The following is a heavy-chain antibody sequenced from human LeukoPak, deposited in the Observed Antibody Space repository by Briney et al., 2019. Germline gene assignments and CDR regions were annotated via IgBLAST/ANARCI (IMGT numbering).Heavy chain of an antibody. Sequence: PGGSLRLSCAASGFTFSSYGMHWVRQAPGKGLEWVAVIWYDGSNKYYADSVKGRFTISRDSSKNTLYLQMNSLRAEDTAVYYCARDLLYSSSWYVGLDYWGQGTLVTVSS. CDR1: GFTFSSYG. J-gene: IGHJ4*02. CDR3: ARDLLYSSSWYVGLDY. CDR2: IWYDGSNK. D-gene: IGHD6-13*01. V-gene: IGHV3-33*01.